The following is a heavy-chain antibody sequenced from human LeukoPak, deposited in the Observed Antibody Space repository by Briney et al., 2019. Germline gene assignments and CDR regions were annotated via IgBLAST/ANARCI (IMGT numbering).Heavy chain of an antibody. Sequence: GGSLRLSCATSGFTFGNHAINWVRHAPGKGLEWVAVISYDGANKYYADSVKGRFTISRDNSKNTLYLQMNSLRAEDTAVYYCAKDRTGYSSGWYPNWFDPWGQGTLVTVSS. CDR2: ISYDGANK. J-gene: IGHJ5*02. CDR1: GFTFGNHA. V-gene: IGHV3-30-3*01. CDR3: AKDRTGYSSGWYPNWFDP. D-gene: IGHD6-19*01.